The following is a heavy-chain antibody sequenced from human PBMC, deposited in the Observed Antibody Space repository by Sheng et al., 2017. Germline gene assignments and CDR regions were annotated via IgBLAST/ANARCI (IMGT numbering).Heavy chain of an antibody. CDR2: ISGSGDTT. CDR3: TREAEGLDY. V-gene: IGHV3-23*01. D-gene: IGHD6-25*01. CDR1: GFTFSSFA. Sequence: EVQLLESGGGLIQSGGSLRLSCAASGFTFSSFAMSWVRQAPGKGLEWVSVISGSGDTTYYADSVKGRFTISRDNSKNTLFVQMNNLRAVDTAVYYCTREAEGLDYWGPGTLVTVSS. J-gene: IGHJ4*02.